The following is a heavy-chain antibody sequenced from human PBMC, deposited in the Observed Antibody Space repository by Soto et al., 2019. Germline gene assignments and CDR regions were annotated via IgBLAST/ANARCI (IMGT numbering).Heavy chain of an antibody. CDR2: IDPSDSYT. CDR1: GYSFTSYW. CDR3: ALDTHYYYGMDV. V-gene: IGHV5-10-1*01. Sequence: GESLKISCKGSGYSFTSYWISWVRQLPGKGLEWMGRIDPSDSYTNYSPSFQGHVTISADKSISTAYLQWSSLKASDTAMYYCALDTHYYYGMDVWGQGTTVTVSS. J-gene: IGHJ6*02.